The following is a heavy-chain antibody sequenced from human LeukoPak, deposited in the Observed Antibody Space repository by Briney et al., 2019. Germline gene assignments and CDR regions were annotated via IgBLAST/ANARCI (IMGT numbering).Heavy chain of an antibody. D-gene: IGHD6-13*01. CDR2: IKQDGSEK. Sequence: GGSLRLSCAASGFTFSNYWMSWVRQAPGKGLEWVANIKQDGSEKNYMDSVKGRFTISRDNAKNSLYLQMNSLRAEDTAVYYCARIAAAGPDYWGQGTLVTVSS. CDR3: ARIAAAGPDY. V-gene: IGHV3-7*01. CDR1: GFTFSNYW. J-gene: IGHJ4*02.